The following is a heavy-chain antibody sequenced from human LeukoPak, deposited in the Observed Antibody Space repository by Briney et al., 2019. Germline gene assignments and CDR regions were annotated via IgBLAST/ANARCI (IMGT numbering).Heavy chain of an antibody. CDR2: ISYDGSNK. Sequence: GGSLRLSCVASGXTFSSYAVHWVRQAPGKGLEWVAVISYDGSNKYYADSVKGRFTISRDNSKNTLYLQMNSLRAEDTAVYYCARDRRAAALTGAFDIWGQGTMVTVSS. CDR3: ARDRRAAALTGAFDI. V-gene: IGHV3-30-3*01. J-gene: IGHJ3*02. D-gene: IGHD6-13*01. CDR1: GXTFSSYA.